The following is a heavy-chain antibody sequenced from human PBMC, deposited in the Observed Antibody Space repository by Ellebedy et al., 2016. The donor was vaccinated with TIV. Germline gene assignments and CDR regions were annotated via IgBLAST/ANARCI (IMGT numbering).Heavy chain of an antibody. CDR2: IYYSGST. CDR3: ARLFGELFGTNWFDP. CDR1: GGSISSSSYY. V-gene: IGHV4-39*01. D-gene: IGHD3-10*01. Sequence: MPSETLSLTCTVSGGSISSSSYYWGWIRQPPGKGLEWIGSIYYSGSTYYNPSLKSRVTISVDTSKNQFSLKLSSVTAADTAVYYCARLFGELFGTNWFDPWGQGTLVTVSS. J-gene: IGHJ5*02.